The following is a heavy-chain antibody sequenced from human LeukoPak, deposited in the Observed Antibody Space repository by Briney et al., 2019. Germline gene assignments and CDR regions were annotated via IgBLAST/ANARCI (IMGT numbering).Heavy chain of an antibody. CDR2: ISSSSGYI. J-gene: IGHJ3*02. V-gene: IGHV3-21*01. D-gene: IGHD3-10*01. CDR1: GFTFSSYS. Sequence: KPGGSLRLSCAASGFTFSSYSMNWVRQAPGKGLEWVSSISSSSGYIYYADSVKGRFTISRDNAKNSLYLQMNSLRAEDTAVYYCARDTDTMVRGVIGVAAFDIWGQGTMVTVSS. CDR3: ARDTDTMVRGVIGVAAFDI.